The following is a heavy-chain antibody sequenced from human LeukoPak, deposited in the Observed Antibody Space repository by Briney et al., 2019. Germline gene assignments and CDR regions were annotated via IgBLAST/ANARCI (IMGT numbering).Heavy chain of an antibody. CDR2: IYTSGST. Sequence: SQTLSLTCTVSGGSISSGSYYWSWIRQPAGKGLEWIGRIYTSGSTNYNPSLKSRVTISVDTSKNQFSLKLSSVTAADTALYYCARGLGFDYWGQGTLVTVSS. CDR3: ARGLGFDY. CDR1: GGSISSGSYY. J-gene: IGHJ4*02. D-gene: IGHD7-27*01. V-gene: IGHV4-61*02.